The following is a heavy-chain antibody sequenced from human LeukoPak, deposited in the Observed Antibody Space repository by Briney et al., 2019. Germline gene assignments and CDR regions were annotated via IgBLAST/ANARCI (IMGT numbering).Heavy chain of an antibody. V-gene: IGHV3-21*01. J-gene: IGHJ3*02. CDR2: ISSSSSYI. CDR1: GFTFSIYS. Sequence: SGGSLRLSCAASGFTFSIYSMNWVRQAPGKGLEWVSSISSSSSYIYYADSVKGRFTISRDNAKNSLYLQMNSLRAEDTAVYDCASEGYVAAAGTDAFDIWGQGTMVTVSS. CDR3: ASEGYVAAAGTDAFDI. D-gene: IGHD6-13*01.